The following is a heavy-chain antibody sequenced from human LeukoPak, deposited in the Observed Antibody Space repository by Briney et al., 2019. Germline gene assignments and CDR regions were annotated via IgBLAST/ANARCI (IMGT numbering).Heavy chain of an antibody. CDR1: GFTLSSYS. CDR3: ARGYDFWSGDYLSG. Sequence: PGGSLRLACAASGFTLSSYSMNWVRQAPGKGLEWVSSISGNSIYIYYADAVKGRFTISRDNTNNSLYLQMNSLSAEDTGVYFCARGYDFWSGDYLSGWGQGTMVTVSS. V-gene: IGHV3-21*04. D-gene: IGHD3-3*01. J-gene: IGHJ3*01. CDR2: ISGNSIYI.